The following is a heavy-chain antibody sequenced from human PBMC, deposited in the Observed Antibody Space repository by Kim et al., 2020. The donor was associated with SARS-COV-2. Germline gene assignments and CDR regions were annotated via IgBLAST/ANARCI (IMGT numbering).Heavy chain of an antibody. J-gene: IGHJ6*01. CDR2: IRYSRSHI. D-gene: IGHD5-12*01. V-gene: IGHV3-21*01. CDR1: GFTFTNYS. CDR3: ARGGATAASLAFYYG. Sequence: GGSLRLSCAASGFTFTNYSMHWVRQAPGKGLEWVAFIRYSRSHIYYADSLKGRFTISRDNSKNSLYLQMNSLRAEDTAVYYCARGGATAASLAFYYG.